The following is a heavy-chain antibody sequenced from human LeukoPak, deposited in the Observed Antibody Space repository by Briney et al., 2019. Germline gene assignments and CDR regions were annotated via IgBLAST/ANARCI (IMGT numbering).Heavy chain of an antibody. Sequence: GGSLRLSCAASGFTFDDYAMHWVRQAPGKGLEWVSGISWNSGSIGYADSVKGRLTISRDNAKNSLYLQMNSLRAEDTALYYCAKSVEAAVAGAIDYWGQGTLATVSS. V-gene: IGHV3-9*01. D-gene: IGHD6-19*01. CDR1: GFTFDDYA. CDR3: AKSVEAAVAGAIDY. J-gene: IGHJ4*02. CDR2: ISWNSGSI.